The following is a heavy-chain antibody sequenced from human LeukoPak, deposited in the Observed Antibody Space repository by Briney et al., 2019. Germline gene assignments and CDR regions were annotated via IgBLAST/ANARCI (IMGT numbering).Heavy chain of an antibody. J-gene: IGHJ4*02. Sequence: GRSLRLSCAASGFTFSSYGMHWVRQAPGKGLEWVAVIWYDGSNKYYADSVKGRFTISRDNSKNTLYLQMNSLRAEDTAVYYCAKGVRPAGEQWLVSYFDYWGQGTLVTVSS. CDR2: IWYDGSNK. CDR1: GFTFSSYG. V-gene: IGHV3-33*06. CDR3: AKGVRPAGEQWLVSYFDY. D-gene: IGHD6-19*01.